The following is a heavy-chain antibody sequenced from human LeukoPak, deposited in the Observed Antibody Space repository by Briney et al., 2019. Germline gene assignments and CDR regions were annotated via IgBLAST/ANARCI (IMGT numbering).Heavy chain of an antibody. V-gene: IGHV3-21*01. D-gene: IGHD2-2*01. CDR2: ISTSSRYI. CDR1: GFTLSNYD. CDR3: AGADCSSSTCYLRRSWFDP. J-gene: IGHJ5*02. Sequence: SGGSLRLFCAAPGFTLSNYDMHWVRQAPGKGLEWVSSISTSSRYIYYKDSVRGRFTISRDDAKNSLCLEMNSLRAEDTAVYYCAGADCSSSTCYLRRSWFDPWGQGTLVTVSS.